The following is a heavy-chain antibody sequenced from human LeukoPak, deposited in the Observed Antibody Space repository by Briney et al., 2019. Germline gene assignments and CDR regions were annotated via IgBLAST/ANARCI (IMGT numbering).Heavy chain of an antibody. V-gene: IGHV1-46*01. J-gene: IGHJ4*02. Sequence: ASVKVSCKASGYSFTTYYIHWVRQAPGQGLEWLGIINPSSGSPSYAPKFQNRVTMTRDMSTSTVYMEVNSLRSEDTAVYYCARVTMSGRYFHHFDYWGQGTLVTVSS. D-gene: IGHD1-26*01. CDR2: INPSSGSP. CDR1: GYSFTTYY. CDR3: ARVTMSGRYFHHFDY.